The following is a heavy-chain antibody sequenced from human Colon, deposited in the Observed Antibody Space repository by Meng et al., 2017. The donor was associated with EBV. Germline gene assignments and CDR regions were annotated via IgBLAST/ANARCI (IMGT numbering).Heavy chain of an antibody. V-gene: IGHV4-39*07. J-gene: IGHJ4*02. Sequence: QLTLQESGPGLVMPSETLSLTCIVPVDSIRGSGDYWGWVPQPPGKGLEWIGNIYYTGSTYYNPSLKTRVTISVATSKNQFSLKVTSMTAADTAVYYCARDGPLLWGPGTLVTVSS. CDR1: VDSIRGSGDY. CDR3: ARDGPLL. CDR2: IYYTGST.